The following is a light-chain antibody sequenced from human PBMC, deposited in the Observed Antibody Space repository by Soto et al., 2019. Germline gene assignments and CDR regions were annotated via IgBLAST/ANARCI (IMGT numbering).Light chain of an antibody. CDR1: GSNTGKNY. Sequence: QAVVTQPPSVSVAPGQKVTISCSGSGSNTGKNYVSWYQQLPGTAPKLLIYEDSRRPSGIPDRFSGSTSGTSATLGITGLQTGDEADYYCGSWDSSLSAVVFGTGTKLTVL. V-gene: IGLV1-51*02. CDR2: EDS. J-gene: IGLJ1*01. CDR3: GSWDSSLSAVV.